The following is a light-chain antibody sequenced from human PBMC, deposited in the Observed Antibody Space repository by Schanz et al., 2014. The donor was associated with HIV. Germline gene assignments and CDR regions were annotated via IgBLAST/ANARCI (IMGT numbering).Light chain of an antibody. V-gene: IGKV3-20*01. J-gene: IGKJ1*01. CDR1: QRLHSAY. Sequence: EIVLTQSPGSLSLSPGGRATLSCGASQRLHSAYLAWYQQRPGQPPRLLIYGASSRATGIPDRFSGSGSGTVFTLTISVLEPEDFAVYYCQQFGISPPWTFGQGTKVEI. CDR2: GAS. CDR3: QQFGISPPWT.